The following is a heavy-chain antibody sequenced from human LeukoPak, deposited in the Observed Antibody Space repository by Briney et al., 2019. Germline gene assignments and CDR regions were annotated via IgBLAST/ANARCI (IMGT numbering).Heavy chain of an antibody. D-gene: IGHD6-13*01. CDR1: GGSFSGYY. CDR3: VRKIAAGSLTP. V-gene: IGHV4-59*13. Sequence: PSETLSLTCAVYGGSFSGYYWTWIRQPPGKRLEWLGYIYSTGSTNYNPSLKSRIAISVDTSKNQFYLNLTSVCAADTAVYFCVRKIAAGSLTPWGQGTLVTVSS. J-gene: IGHJ5*02. CDR2: IYSTGST.